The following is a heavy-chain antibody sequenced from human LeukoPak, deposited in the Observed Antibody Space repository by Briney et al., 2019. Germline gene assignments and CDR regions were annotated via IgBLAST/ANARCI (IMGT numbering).Heavy chain of an antibody. V-gene: IGHV4-31*03. CDR1: GGSISSGGYY. D-gene: IGHD4-11*01. CDR3: ARHGTTVTGSWYFDY. CDR2: IYTSGST. J-gene: IGHJ4*02. Sequence: PSQTLSLTCTVSGGSISSGGYYWSWIRQHPGKGLEWIGYIYTSGSTNYNPSLKSRVTISVDTSKNQFSLKLSSVTAADTAVYYCARHGTTVTGSWYFDYWGQGTLVTVSS.